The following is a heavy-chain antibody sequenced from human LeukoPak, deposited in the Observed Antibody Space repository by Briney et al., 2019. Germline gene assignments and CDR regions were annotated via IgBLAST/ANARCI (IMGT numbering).Heavy chain of an antibody. CDR2: IYPGDSDT. V-gene: IGHV5-51*01. D-gene: IGHD5-18*01. CDR1: GYSFTSYW. CDR3: AAAVDTAISAFDI. J-gene: IGHJ3*02. Sequence: PGESLKISCKGSGYSFTSYWIGWVRQMPGKGLEWMGIIYPGDSDTRYSPSFQGQVTISADKSISTAYLQWSSLEASDTAMYYCAAAVDTAISAFDIWGQGTMVTVSS.